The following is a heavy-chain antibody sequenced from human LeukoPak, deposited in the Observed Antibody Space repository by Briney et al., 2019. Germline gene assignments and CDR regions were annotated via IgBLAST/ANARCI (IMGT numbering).Heavy chain of an antibody. CDR3: ASTFYGDSPPY. CDR1: GFTVSSNY. V-gene: IGHV3-66*01. D-gene: IGHD4-17*01. J-gene: IGHJ4*02. Sequence: GGSLRLSCAASGFTVSSNYMSWVRQAPGKGLEWVSVIYSGGSTYYADSVKGRFTISRDNSKNTLDLQMNSLRAEDTAVYYCASTFYGDSPPYWGQGTLVTVSS. CDR2: IYSGGST.